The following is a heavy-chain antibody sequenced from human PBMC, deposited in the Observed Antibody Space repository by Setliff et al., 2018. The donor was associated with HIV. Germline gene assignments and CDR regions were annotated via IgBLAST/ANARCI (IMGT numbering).Heavy chain of an antibody. V-gene: IGHV3-23*05. CDR3: ASSGSGSYIDWFGP. D-gene: IGHD3-10*01. CDR1: TFSVSEYA. Sequence: GGSLRLSCAASTFSVSEYAMSWVRQAPGKGLEWVSAVSNTGRRTFYADSVKGRFTVSKDKFENVVYLQMTSLRAEDTAVYYCASSGSGSYIDWFGPWGQGTLVTVSS. J-gene: IGHJ5*02. CDR2: VSNTGRRT.